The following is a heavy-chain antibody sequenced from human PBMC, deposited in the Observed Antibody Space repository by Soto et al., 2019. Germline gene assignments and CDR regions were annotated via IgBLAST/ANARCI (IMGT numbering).Heavy chain of an antibody. CDR2: IYYSGST. Sequence: PSETLSLTCTVSGGSISSGGYYWSWIRQHPGKGLEWIGYIYYSGSTYYNPSLKSRVTISVDTSKNQFSLKLSSVTAADTAVYYCASSPRLGELSLLKLGGANRYYYGMDVWGQGTTVTVSS. CDR1: GGSISSGGYY. J-gene: IGHJ6*02. V-gene: IGHV4-31*03. D-gene: IGHD3-16*02. CDR3: ASSPRLGELSLLKLGGANRYYYGMDV.